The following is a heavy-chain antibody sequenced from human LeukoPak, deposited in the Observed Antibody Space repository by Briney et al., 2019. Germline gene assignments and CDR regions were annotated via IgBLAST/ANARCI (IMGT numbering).Heavy chain of an antibody. CDR3: ARALSSTSYHYYYYYYMDV. J-gene: IGHJ6*03. D-gene: IGHD2-2*01. V-gene: IGHV4-4*07. CDR1: GGSISSYY. CDR2: IYTSGST. Sequence: SETLSLTCTVSGGSISSYYWSWIRQPAGKGLEWIGRIYTSGSTNYNPSLKSRVTMSVDTSKNQFSLKLSSVTAADTAVYYCARALSSTSYHYYYYYYMDVWGKGTTVTVSS.